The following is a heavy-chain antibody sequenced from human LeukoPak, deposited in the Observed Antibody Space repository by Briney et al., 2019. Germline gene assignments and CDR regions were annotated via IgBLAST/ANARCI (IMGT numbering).Heavy chain of an antibody. J-gene: IGHJ2*01. V-gene: IGHV3-7*01. CDR3: ARVRTEWYIDL. D-gene: IGHD1-1*01. CDR2: IRQDGSEK. CDR1: GFMFSTYW. Sequence: GGSLRLSCTASGFMFSTYWMTWVRQAPGMGLKWVANIRQDGSEKFYADSVKGRFIISRDNAKNSLYLQLNSLRAEDTGVYYCARVRTEWYIDLWGRGTLVIVSS.